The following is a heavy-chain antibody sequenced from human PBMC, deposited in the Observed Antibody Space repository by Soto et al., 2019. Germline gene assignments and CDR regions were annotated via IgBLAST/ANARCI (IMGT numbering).Heavy chain of an antibody. Sequence: SETLSLTCTVSGGSISSSSYYWGWIRQPPGKGLEWIGSIYYSGSTYYNPSLKSRVTISVDTSKNQFSLKLSSVTAADTAVYYCARGTYYDFWSGHRVEYYGRDVWGQGTTVTVSS. CDR1: GGSISSSSYY. CDR3: ARGTYYDFWSGHRVEYYGRDV. J-gene: IGHJ6*02. D-gene: IGHD3-3*01. CDR2: IYYSGST. V-gene: IGHV4-39*01.